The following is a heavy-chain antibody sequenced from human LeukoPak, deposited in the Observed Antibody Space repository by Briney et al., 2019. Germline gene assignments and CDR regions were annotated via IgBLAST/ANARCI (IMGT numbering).Heavy chain of an antibody. V-gene: IGHV3-21*06. CDR1: GFTFSSYN. J-gene: IGHJ3*02. D-gene: IGHD3-22*01. Sequence: PGGSLRLSCAASGFTFSSYNMIWVRQAPGEGLEWVSSISSSSSYIYYADSVKGRFTISRDNVNNSLYLQMNSLRAEDTAVYYCARDHGTNFYDSSGYKAFDIWGQGTMVIVSS. CDR2: ISSSSSYI. CDR3: ARDHGTNFYDSSGYKAFDI.